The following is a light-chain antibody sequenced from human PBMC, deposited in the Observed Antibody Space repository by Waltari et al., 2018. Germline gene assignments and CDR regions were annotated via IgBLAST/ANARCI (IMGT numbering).Light chain of an antibody. CDR2: RVS. J-gene: IGKJ1*01. Sequence: DVVMTQSPLSLPVTLGQPASLSCRSSQSLVHSDGNTCVNWVQHRPGQSPRRLFYRVSNRDAGFPDRFSGRGSGTDFTLKISRVEAEDVGVYYCMQGTHWPWTFGQGTKVEIK. V-gene: IGKV2-30*02. CDR3: MQGTHWPWT. CDR1: QSLVHSDGNTC.